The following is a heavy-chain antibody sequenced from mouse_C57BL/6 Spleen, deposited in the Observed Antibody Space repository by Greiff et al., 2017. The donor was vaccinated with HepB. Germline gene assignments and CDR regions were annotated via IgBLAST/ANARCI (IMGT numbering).Heavy chain of an antibody. D-gene: IGHD3-2*01. CDR1: GYTFTSYW. Sequence: QVHVKQPGAELVKPGASVKLSCKASGYTFTSYWMQWVKQRPGQGLEWIGEIDPSDSYTNYNQKFKGKATLTVDTSSSTAYMQLSSLTSEDSAVYYCARRQSYYYAMDYWGQGTSVTVSS. V-gene: IGHV1-50*01. CDR2: IDPSDSYT. CDR3: ARRQSYYYAMDY. J-gene: IGHJ4*01.